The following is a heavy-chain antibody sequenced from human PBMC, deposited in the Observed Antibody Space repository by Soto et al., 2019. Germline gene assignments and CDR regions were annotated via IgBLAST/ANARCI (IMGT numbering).Heavy chain of an antibody. CDR1: GFTVSSNY. D-gene: IGHD3-3*01. Sequence: GSLRLSCAASGFTVSSNYMSWIRQAPGKGLEWVSYISSSGSTIYYADSVKGRFTISRDNAKNSLYLQMNSLRAEDTAVYYCATLWDYDFWSGYYGPYYGMDVWGQGTTVTVSS. J-gene: IGHJ6*02. V-gene: IGHV3-11*01. CDR2: ISSSGSTI. CDR3: ATLWDYDFWSGYYGPYYGMDV.